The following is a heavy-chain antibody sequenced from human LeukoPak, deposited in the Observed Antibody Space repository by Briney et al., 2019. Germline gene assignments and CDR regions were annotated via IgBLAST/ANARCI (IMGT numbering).Heavy chain of an antibody. D-gene: IGHD6-13*01. CDR3: ARDSPYSSSWYAAFYYYYYMDV. J-gene: IGHJ6*03. CDR2: ISSSSSYI. Sequence: GGSLRLSCAASGFTFSSYSMNWVRQAPGRGRGWGSSISSSSSYIYYAVSVKGRFTISRDNAKNSLYLQMNSLRAEDTAVYYCARDSPYSSSWYAAFYYYYYMDVWGKGTTVTVSS. CDR1: GFTFSSYS. V-gene: IGHV3-21*01.